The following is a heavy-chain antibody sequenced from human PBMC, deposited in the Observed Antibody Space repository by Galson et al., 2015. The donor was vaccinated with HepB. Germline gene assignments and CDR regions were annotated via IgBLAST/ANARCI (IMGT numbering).Heavy chain of an antibody. CDR1: GFTFSSYW. CDR2: IKPDGSEI. J-gene: IGHJ2*01. V-gene: IGHV3-7*01. Sequence: SLRLSCAASGFTFSSYWMSWVRQAPGKGLEWVANIKPDGSEINYVDSVKGRFTISRDNAKNSLHLQMNSLRGEDTAVYYCARRGYFDFWGRGTLVTVSS. CDR3: ARRGYFDF. D-gene: IGHD3-10*01.